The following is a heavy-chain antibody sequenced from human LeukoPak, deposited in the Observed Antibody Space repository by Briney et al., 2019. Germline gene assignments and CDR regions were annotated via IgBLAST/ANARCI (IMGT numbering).Heavy chain of an antibody. Sequence: GGSLRLSCTASGFSFGDYAMSWVRQDPGKGLGWEGFIRSKSYGGTTEYAASVKGRFTISRDDSKNIAYLQMNSLKTEDTAVYYCTKDLRPLTYYYGSGSYTFDCWGQGTLVTVSS. CDR3: TKDLRPLTYYYGSGSYTFDC. CDR1: GFSFGDYA. D-gene: IGHD3-10*01. CDR2: IRSKSYGGTT. J-gene: IGHJ4*02. V-gene: IGHV3-49*04.